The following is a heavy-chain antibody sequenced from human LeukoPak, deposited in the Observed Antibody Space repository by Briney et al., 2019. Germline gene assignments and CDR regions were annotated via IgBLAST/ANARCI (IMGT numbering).Heavy chain of an antibody. D-gene: IGHD1-26*01. J-gene: IGHJ4*02. CDR1: GGSISSGDYY. CDR2: IYHSGST. Sequence: SETLSLTCTVSGGSISSGDYYWSWIRQPPGKGLEWIGYIYHSGSTYYNPSLKSRVTISVDRSKNQFSLKLSSVTAADTAVYYCARGGSYYDYWGQGTLVTVSS. V-gene: IGHV4-30-2*01. CDR3: ARGGSYYDY.